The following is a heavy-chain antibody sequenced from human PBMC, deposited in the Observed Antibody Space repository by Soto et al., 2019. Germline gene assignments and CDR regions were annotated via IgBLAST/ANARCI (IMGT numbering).Heavy chain of an antibody. V-gene: IGHV1-2*04. CDR1: GYTFTGYY. J-gene: IGHJ6*02. CDR3: ARESDSSSWQGRSYYYYGMDV. D-gene: IGHD6-13*01. CDR2: INPNSGGT. Sequence: ASVKVSCKASGYTFTGYYMHWVRQAPGQGLEWMGWINPNSGGTNYAQKFQGWVTMTRDTSISTAYMELSRLRSDDTAVYYCARESDSSSWQGRSYYYYGMDVWGQGTTVTVSS.